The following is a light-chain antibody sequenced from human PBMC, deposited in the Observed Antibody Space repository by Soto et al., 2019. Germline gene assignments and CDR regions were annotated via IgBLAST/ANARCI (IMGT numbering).Light chain of an antibody. CDR2: GAS. CDR1: HGISTW. Sequence: IQMTPSPSSVSASVGDIGTITCRASHGISTWLAWYQQKAGKAPNLLIYGASNLHSGVPSRFSGSGSGTNFTLPISSLQSEDFAVYYSQQYNEWPPFTFGQGTRLEIK. V-gene: IGKV1-12*01. J-gene: IGKJ5*01. CDR3: QQYNEWPPFT.